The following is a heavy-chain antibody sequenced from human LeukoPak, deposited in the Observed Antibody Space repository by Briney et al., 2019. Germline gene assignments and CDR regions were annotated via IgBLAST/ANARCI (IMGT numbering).Heavy chain of an antibody. CDR1: GFTFSSYS. CDR2: ISSSSSYI. CDR3: ARSPPATATKTYFDY. Sequence: PGGSLRLSCAASGFTFSSYSMNWVRQAPGKGLEWVSSISSSSSYIYYADSVKGRFTISRDNAKNSLYLQMNSLRAEDTAVYYCARSPPATATKTYFDYWGQGTLVTVSS. V-gene: IGHV3-21*01. D-gene: IGHD2-15*01. J-gene: IGHJ4*02.